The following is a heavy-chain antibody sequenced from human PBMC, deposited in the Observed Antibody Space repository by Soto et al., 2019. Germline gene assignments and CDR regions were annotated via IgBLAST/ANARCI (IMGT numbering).Heavy chain of an antibody. J-gene: IGHJ4*02. CDR2: MSYDGSHK. Sequence: LRLSCAVSGFTFSDYGMHWVRQAPGKGLEWVAVMSYDGSHKYYGESVKGRVTVSRDNANNLVFLQMNGLRPEDTAVYYCAKFPGTSNYWGQGTLVTVPQ. V-gene: IGHV3-30*18. D-gene: IGHD1-7*01. CDR3: AKFPGTSNY. CDR1: GFTFSDYG.